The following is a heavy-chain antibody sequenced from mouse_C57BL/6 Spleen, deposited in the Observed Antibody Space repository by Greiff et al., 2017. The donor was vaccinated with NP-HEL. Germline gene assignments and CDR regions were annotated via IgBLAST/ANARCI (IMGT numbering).Heavy chain of an antibody. CDR3: ARDHYYGSSYAMDY. CDR1: GYTFTDYY. V-gene: IGHV1-19*01. Sequence: VQLQQSGPVLVKPGASVKMSCKASGYTFTDYYMNWVKQSHGKSLEWIGVINPYNGGTSYNQKFKGKATLTVDKSSSTAYMELNSLTSEDSAVYYCARDHYYGSSYAMDYWGQGTSVTVSS. CDR2: INPYNGGT. J-gene: IGHJ4*01. D-gene: IGHD1-1*01.